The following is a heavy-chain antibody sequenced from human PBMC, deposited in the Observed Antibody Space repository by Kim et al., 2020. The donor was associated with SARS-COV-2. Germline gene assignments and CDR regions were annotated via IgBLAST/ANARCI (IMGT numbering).Heavy chain of an antibody. CDR3: ARDSSLVVRASVGH. Sequence: GGSLRLSCAASGFTFSSYGMHWVRQAPGKGLEWVAVISYDGSNKYYADSVKGRFTISRDNSKNTLYLQMNSLRAEDTAVYYCARDSSLVVRASVGHWGQG. V-gene: IGHV3-33*05. D-gene: IGHD3-22*01. CDR2: ISYDGSNK. J-gene: IGHJ1*01. CDR1: GFTFSSYG.